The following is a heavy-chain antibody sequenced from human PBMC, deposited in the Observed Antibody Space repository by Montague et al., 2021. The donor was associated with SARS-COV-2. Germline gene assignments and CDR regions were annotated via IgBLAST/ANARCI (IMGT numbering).Heavy chain of an antibody. CDR2: IYSGGST. Sequence: SLRLSCAASGFTVSSNYMSWVRQAPGKGLEWVSVIYSGGSTYYADSVKGRFTISRDNSKNTLYLQMNSLRAEDTAVYYCARALQTTDGMDVWGQGTTVTVS. J-gene: IGHJ6*02. CDR3: ARALQTTDGMDV. V-gene: IGHV3-53*01. CDR1: GFTVSSNY. D-gene: IGHD4-17*01.